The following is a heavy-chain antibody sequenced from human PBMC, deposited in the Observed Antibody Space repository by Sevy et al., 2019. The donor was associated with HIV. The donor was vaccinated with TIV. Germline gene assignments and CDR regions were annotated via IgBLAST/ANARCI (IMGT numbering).Heavy chain of an antibody. CDR3: ARDLGSSLNWFDP. J-gene: IGHJ5*02. CDR1: GDSVSSNSAT. CDR2: TYYRSKWYN. V-gene: IGHV6-1*01. D-gene: IGHD6-13*01. Sequence: KQSQNLSLTCAISGDSVSSNSATWNWIRQSPSRGLEWLGRTYYRSKWYNDYAVSVKSRITINPDTSKNHFSLQLNSVTPEDTAVYYCARDLGSSLNWFDPWGQGTLVTVSS.